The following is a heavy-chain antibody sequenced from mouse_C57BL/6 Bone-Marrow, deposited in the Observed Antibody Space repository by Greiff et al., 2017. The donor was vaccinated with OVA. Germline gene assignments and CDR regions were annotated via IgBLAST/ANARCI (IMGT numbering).Heavy chain of an antibody. Sequence: EVKLVESGGGLVKPGGSLKLSCAASGFTFSDYGMHWVRQAPEKGLEWVAYISSGSSTIYYADTVKGRFTISRDNAKNTLFLQMTSLRSEDTAMCYCVRGGGIFWFAYWGQGTLVTVS. CDR1: GFTFSDYG. CDR3: VRGGGIFWFAY. V-gene: IGHV5-17*01. CDR2: ISSGSSTI. J-gene: IGHJ3*01. D-gene: IGHD1-3*01.